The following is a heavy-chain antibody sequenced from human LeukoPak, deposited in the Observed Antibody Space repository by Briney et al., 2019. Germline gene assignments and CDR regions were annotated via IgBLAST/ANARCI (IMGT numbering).Heavy chain of an antibody. D-gene: IGHD5-24*01. Sequence: SETLSLTCAVYGGSFSGYYWDWIRQPPGKGLAWIGEIHHSGSTNYNPSLKSRVTISVDTSENQLSLKLTSMTAADTAVYYCARSRGWLQSHPPGYWGQGTLVTISS. CDR3: ARSRGWLQSHPPGY. J-gene: IGHJ4*02. CDR2: IHHSGST. V-gene: IGHV4-34*01. CDR1: GGSFSGYY.